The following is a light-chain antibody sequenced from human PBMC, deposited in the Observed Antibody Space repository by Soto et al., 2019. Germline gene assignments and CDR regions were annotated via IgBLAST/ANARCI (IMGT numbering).Light chain of an antibody. V-gene: IGLV1-40*01. Sequence: QSVLTQPPSVSGAPGQRVTISCTGSSSNIGAGSDVHWYQQFPGTAPKLLIYDNNNRPSGVPDRFSGSKSGTSASLAITGLQVEDEADYYCQSYDGSLKLFGGGTKLTVL. J-gene: IGLJ2*01. CDR2: DNN. CDR1: SSNIGAGSD. CDR3: QSYDGSLKL.